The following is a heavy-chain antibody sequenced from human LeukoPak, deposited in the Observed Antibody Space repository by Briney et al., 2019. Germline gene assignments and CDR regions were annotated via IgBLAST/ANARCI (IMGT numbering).Heavy chain of an antibody. V-gene: IGHV3-23*01. D-gene: IGHD3-22*01. J-gene: IGHJ4*02. CDR3: APVPRYYDSSGYPDY. CDR1: GFTFSSYA. Sequence: PGGSLRLSCAASGFTFSSYAMSWVRQAPGKGLEWVSAITGSGGSTYYADSVKGRFTISRDNSKNTLYLQMNSLRAEDTAVYYCAPVPRYYDSSGYPDYWGQGTLVTVSS. CDR2: ITGSGGST.